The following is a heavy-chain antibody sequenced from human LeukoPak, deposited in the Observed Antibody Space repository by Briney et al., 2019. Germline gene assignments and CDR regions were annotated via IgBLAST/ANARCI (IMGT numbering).Heavy chain of an antibody. CDR2: ISYDGSNK. V-gene: IGHV3-30*18. J-gene: IGHJ3*01. CDR3: AKDGAGQLWLGAFDL. Sequence: PGRSLRLSCAASGFTFSSYGMHWVRQAPGKGLEWVAVISYDGSNKYYADSVKGRFTISRDNSKNTLYLQMNSLRAEDMALYYCAKDGAGQLWLGAFDLWGQGTMVTVSS. D-gene: IGHD3-10*01. CDR1: GFTFSSYG.